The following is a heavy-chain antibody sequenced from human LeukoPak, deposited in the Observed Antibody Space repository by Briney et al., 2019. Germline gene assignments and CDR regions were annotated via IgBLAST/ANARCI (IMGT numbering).Heavy chain of an antibody. CDR3: ARGEHFDY. V-gene: IGHV3-30-3*01. CDR2: ISYDGSNK. J-gene: IGHJ4*02. D-gene: IGHD3-16*01. CDR1: GFTFSSYA. Sequence: GGSLRLSCAASGFTFSSYAMHWVRQAPGKGLEWVAVISYDGSNKYYADSVKGRFTISRDNSKNTLYLQMNSLRAEDTAVYYCARGEHFDYWGQGTLVTVSS.